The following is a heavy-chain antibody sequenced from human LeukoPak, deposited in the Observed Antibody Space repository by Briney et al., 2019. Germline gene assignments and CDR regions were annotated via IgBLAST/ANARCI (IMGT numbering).Heavy chain of an antibody. CDR2: IYSGGST. CDR3: ARDQLRYFDWLSYGMDV. CDR1: GFTVSSNY. Sequence: PGGSLRLSCAASGFTVSSNYMSWVRQAPGKGLEWVSVIYSGGSTYYADSVKGRFTISRDNSKNTLYLQMNSLRAEDTAVYYCARDQLRYFDWLSYGMDVWGQGTTVTVSS. D-gene: IGHD3-9*01. V-gene: IGHV3-66*01. J-gene: IGHJ6*02.